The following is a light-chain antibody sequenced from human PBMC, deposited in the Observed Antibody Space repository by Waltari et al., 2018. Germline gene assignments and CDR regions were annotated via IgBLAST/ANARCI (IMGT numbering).Light chain of an antibody. CDR3: NSRDSSGNHVV. J-gene: IGLJ2*01. CDR2: GKN. V-gene: IGLV3-19*01. CDR1: SLRNYY. Sequence: SSELTQDPAVSVALGQTVRITCQGDSLRNYYASWYQQKPGQAPVLVIYGKNNRPSGIPDRFSGSSSGNTASLTITWAQAEDEADYYCNSRDSSGNHVVFGGGTKLTVL.